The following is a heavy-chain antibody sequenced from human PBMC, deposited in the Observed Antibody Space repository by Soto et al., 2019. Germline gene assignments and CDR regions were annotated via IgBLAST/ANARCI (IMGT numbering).Heavy chain of an antibody. D-gene: IGHD6-13*01. J-gene: IGHJ5*02. CDR3: ARQAAAPGIDLWFDP. Sequence: QLQLQESGPGLVKPSETLSLTCNVSGGSISSSRSYWAWFRQPPGKELEWIANIFYAGNTYYTPSLKSRVTVSVDTSKNQFPLKLDSVTAADTAVYYCARQAAAPGIDLWFDPWGQGTLVTVSS. V-gene: IGHV4-39*01. CDR2: IFYAGNT. CDR1: GGSISSSRSY.